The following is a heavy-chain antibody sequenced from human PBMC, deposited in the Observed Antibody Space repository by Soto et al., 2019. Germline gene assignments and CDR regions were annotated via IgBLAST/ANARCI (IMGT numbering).Heavy chain of an antibody. J-gene: IGHJ5*02. Sequence: QVQLVQSGAEVKKPGSSVKVSCKASGGTFSTYTITWVRQAPGQGLGWMGRIIPIIGIINYAQKFQGRVTISADKFTGTAYMELTGLRSDDTAVYYCAGEPDSHYNDSHASSYPWGQGTLVTVSS. D-gene: IGHD4-4*01. CDR2: IIPIIGII. V-gene: IGHV1-69*08. CDR3: AGEPDSHYNDSHASSYP. CDR1: GGTFSTYT.